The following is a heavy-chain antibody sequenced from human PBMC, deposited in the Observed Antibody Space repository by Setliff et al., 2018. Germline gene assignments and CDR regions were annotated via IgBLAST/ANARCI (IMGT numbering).Heavy chain of an antibody. CDR3: ARDKGYDSSGYYFYYYYYMDV. J-gene: IGHJ6*03. V-gene: IGHV1-3*01. CDR2: INPGNGNT. CDR1: GYTFTDYA. D-gene: IGHD3-22*01. Sequence: GASVKVSCKASGYTFTDYAMHWVRQAPGQRLKWMGWINPGNGNTKYSQKFQGRVTITRDTSASTAYMELSSLRSEDTAVYYCARDKGYDSSGYYFYYYYYMDVWGKGTTVTVSS.